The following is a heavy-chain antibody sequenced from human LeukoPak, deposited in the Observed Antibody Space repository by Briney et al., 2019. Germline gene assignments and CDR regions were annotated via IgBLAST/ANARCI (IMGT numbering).Heavy chain of an antibody. D-gene: IGHD2-2*01. CDR1: GFTFSSYP. V-gene: IGHV3-23*01. CDR3: ARDTSPLGDWYGH. CDR2: ISGSGGST. J-gene: IGHJ5*02. Sequence: GGSLRLSCAASGFTFSSYPMGWVPQAPGKGWEGVSAISGSGGSTYYADSVKGRFTISRDNSKNTLYLQMNSLRAEDTAVYYCARDTSPLGDWYGHWGQGTLVTVSS.